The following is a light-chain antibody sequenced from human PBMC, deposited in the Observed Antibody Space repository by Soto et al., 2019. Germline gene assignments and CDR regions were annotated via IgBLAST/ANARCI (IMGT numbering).Light chain of an antibody. Sequence: DIQMTQSPSSLSASVGDRVTITCRASQGINSYLAWYQQKPGKVPQLLIYGASTLQSGVPTRFSGSGSGTDFTLTISSLQPEDVATYYGQKYNSAPYTFGQGTKLEIK. CDR1: QGINSY. CDR3: QKYNSAPYT. V-gene: IGKV1-27*01. CDR2: GAS. J-gene: IGKJ2*01.